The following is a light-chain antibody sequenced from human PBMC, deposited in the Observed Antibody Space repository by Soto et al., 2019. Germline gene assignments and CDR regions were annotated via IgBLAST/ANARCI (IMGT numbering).Light chain of an antibody. CDR2: DTS. V-gene: IGKV3-20*01. Sequence: EILMTQSPATLSVSPGERATLSCRASQSVGGSSLAWYQQRPGQAPRLLIYDTSKRATGIPDRFSGSGSGTDFTLTISRLEPEDFAVYYCQQYQNSPRTFGQGTKVEIK. CDR1: QSVGGSS. CDR3: QQYQNSPRT. J-gene: IGKJ1*01.